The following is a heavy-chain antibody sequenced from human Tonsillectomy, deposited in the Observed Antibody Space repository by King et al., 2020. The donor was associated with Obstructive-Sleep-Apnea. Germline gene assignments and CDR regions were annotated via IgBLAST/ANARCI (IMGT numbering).Heavy chain of an antibody. Sequence: VQLVESGGGLVKPGGSLRLSCGASGFTFSSYSMNWVLQAPGKGLEWVSSIIISFIYIYYADAVKCRFTISSDNAKNSLYLQMNSLRAEDTAVYYCARKYSGYDYWGQGTLVTVSS. D-gene: IGHD5-12*01. CDR3: ARKYSGYDY. V-gene: IGHV3-21*01. J-gene: IGHJ4*02. CDR2: IIISFIYI. CDR1: GFTFSSYS.